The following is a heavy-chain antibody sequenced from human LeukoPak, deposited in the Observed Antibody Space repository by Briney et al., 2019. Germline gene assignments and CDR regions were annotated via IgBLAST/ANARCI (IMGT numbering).Heavy chain of an antibody. Sequence: SETLSLTCTVSGGSISSSSYYWGWIRQPPGKGLEWIGSMYYSGTTYYNPSLKSRVTISVDTSKNQFSLKLSSVTAADTAVYYCARMGYYDSSGYPPSDYWGQGTLVTVSS. CDR3: ARMGYYDSSGYPPSDY. V-gene: IGHV4-39*01. CDR1: GGSISSSSYY. D-gene: IGHD3-22*01. J-gene: IGHJ4*02. CDR2: MYYSGTT.